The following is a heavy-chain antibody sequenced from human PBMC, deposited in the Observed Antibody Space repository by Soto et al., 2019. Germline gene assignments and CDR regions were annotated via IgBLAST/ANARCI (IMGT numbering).Heavy chain of an antibody. CDR2: IYYSGST. D-gene: IGHD2-8*01. J-gene: IGHJ5*02. CDR1: GGSISSGGYY. CDR3: ARQRAASNWFDP. Sequence: SETLSLTCTVSGGSISSGGYYWSWIRQHPGKGLEWIGYIYYSGSTYYNPSLKSRVTISVDTSKNQFSLKLSSVTAADTAVYYCARQRAASNWFDPWGQGTLVTVSS. V-gene: IGHV4-31*03.